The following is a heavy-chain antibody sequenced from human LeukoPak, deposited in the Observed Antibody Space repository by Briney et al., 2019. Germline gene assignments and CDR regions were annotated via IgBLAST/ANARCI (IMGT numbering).Heavy chain of an antibody. D-gene: IGHD2-2*01. V-gene: IGHV1-2*02. CDR1: GYTFTGSY. J-gene: IGHJ4*02. CDR2: TNPSTGGT. Sequence: ASVKVSCKTSGYTFTGSYLHWVRQVPGQGLEWRGWTNPSTGGTKSAQQFEGRVTMTSDTSNTTGYLELRSLRLDDTATYYCARGGAFCSITTCHEFDHWGQGTLVIVSS. CDR3: ARGGAFCSITTCHEFDH.